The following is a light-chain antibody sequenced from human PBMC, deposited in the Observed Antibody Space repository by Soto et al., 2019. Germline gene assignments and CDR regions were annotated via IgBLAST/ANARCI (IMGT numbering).Light chain of an antibody. V-gene: IGLV2-8*01. CDR2: EVS. CDR3: SSYAGSNIVV. CDR1: SSDVGGYNF. J-gene: IGLJ2*01. Sequence: QSALTQPPSASGSPGQSVTISCTGTSSDVGGYNFVSWYQQHPGKAPKLMIYEVSERTSGVPDRVSGSKSGNTASLTVSGLTAEDEADYYCSSYAGSNIVVFGGGTKLTVL.